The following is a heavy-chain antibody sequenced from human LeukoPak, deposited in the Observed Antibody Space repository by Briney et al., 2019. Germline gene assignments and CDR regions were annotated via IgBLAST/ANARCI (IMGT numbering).Heavy chain of an antibody. Sequence: GESLKISCKGSEYIFTSYWIAWVRQVPGKGLELMGINYPSDSDTRYTPSFQGQVTISADKSSSTDYLQWSSLKASDTAMYYCARLGYCTSISCYAFDYWGQGTLVTVSS. D-gene: IGHD2-2*01. CDR2: NYPSDSDT. CDR1: EYIFTSYW. CDR3: ARLGYCTSISCYAFDY. V-gene: IGHV5-51*01. J-gene: IGHJ4*02.